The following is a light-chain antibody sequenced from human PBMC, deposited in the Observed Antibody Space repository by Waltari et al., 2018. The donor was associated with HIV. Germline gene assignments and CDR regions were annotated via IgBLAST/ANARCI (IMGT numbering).Light chain of an antibody. Sequence: DIVMTQSPLSLPVTPGEPASISCKSSQSLLYPDGKHYLDWYLQKPGQPPRLLIYLGSERASGVPERFSGSGSGTDFTLRISRVEAEDVGVYYCMQALQTQFTFGPGTKVDF. CDR1: QSLLYPDGKHY. V-gene: IGKV2-28*01. J-gene: IGKJ3*01. CDR3: MQALQTQFT. CDR2: LGS.